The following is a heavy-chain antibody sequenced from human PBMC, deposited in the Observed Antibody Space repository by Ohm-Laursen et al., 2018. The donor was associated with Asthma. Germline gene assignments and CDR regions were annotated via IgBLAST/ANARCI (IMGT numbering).Heavy chain of an antibody. Sequence: SLRLSCAASGFTFSNAWMSWVRQAPGKGLEWVGRIKSKTDGGTTDYAAPVKGRFTISRDDSKNTLYLQMKSLKTEDTAVYYCTTDQSTYYDFWSGPLWGQGTLVTVSS. CDR1: GFTFSNAW. CDR3: TTDQSTYYDFWSGPL. CDR2: IKSKTDGGTT. V-gene: IGHV3-15*01. J-gene: IGHJ4*02. D-gene: IGHD3-3*01.